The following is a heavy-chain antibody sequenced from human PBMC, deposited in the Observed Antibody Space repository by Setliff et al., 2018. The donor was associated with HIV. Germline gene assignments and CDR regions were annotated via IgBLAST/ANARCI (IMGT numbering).Heavy chain of an antibody. CDR2: IIHSGST. J-gene: IGHJ6*02. V-gene: IGHV4-34*12. Sequence: LSLTCTVSGGSISSHYWSWIRQPPGKGLEWIGEIIHSGSTNYNPSLKSRVTISVDMSKNQFSLKLSSVTAADTAVYYSARREGYGMDVWGQGTTVTVSS. CDR3: ARREGYGMDV. CDR1: GGSISSHY.